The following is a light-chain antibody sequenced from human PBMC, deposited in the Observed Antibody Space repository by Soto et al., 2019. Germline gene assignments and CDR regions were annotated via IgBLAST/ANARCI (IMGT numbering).Light chain of an antibody. Sequence: DIQMTQSPSTLSASVGDRVTITCRASQSISSWLAWYQQKPGKAPKLLIYDASSLESGVPSRFSGSGSGTEFTLTISTLQPDDFAPYYCQQYNSYPWTFGPGTKVEIK. J-gene: IGKJ1*01. V-gene: IGKV1-5*01. CDR1: QSISSW. CDR3: QQYNSYPWT. CDR2: DAS.